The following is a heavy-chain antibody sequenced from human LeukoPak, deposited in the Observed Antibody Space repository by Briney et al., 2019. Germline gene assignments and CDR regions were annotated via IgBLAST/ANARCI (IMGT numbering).Heavy chain of an antibody. V-gene: IGHV4-39*01. CDR2: IYYSGST. Sequence: PETLSLTCTVSGGSLSSSSFYWGWIRQPPGKGLEWIGSIYYSGSTYYNPSLKGRVTISVDTSKNQFSLKLSPVTAADTSVYYCVRQENDVLTGYYLNYWGQGTLVTVSS. D-gene: IGHD3-9*01. J-gene: IGHJ4*02. CDR1: GGSLSSSSFY. CDR3: VRQENDVLTGYYLNY.